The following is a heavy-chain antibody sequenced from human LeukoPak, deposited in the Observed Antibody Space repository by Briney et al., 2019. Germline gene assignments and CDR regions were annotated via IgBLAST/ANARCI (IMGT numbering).Heavy chain of an antibody. J-gene: IGHJ6*02. D-gene: IGHD3-9*01. CDR1: GFTFSSYW. V-gene: IGHV3-74*01. CDR2: INSDGRST. Sequence: GGSLRLSCAASGFTFSSYWMHWVRQAPGKGLVWVSRINSDGRSTSYADSVKGRFTIYRDNAKNTLYLQMNSLRAEDTAVYYCARDTYDILTGYPYYYYYYGMDVWGQGTTVTVSS. CDR3: ARDTYDILTGYPYYYYYYGMDV.